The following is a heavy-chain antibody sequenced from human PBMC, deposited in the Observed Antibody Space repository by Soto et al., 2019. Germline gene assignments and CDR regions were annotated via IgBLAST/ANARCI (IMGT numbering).Heavy chain of an antibody. J-gene: IGHJ6*02. CDR1: GYSFTSYW. CDR2: IYPGDSDT. Sequence: GESLKISCKGSGYSFTSYWIGWVRQMPGKGLEWMGIIYPGDSDTRYSPSFQGQVTISADKSISTAYLQWSSLKASDTAMYYCVRIPGYSSGWARYYYGMDVWGQGTTVTVSS. CDR3: VRIPGYSSGWARYYYGMDV. D-gene: IGHD6-19*01. V-gene: IGHV5-51*01.